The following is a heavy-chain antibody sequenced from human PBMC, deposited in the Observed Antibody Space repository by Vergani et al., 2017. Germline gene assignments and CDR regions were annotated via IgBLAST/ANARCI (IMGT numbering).Heavy chain of an antibody. Sequence: QVQLQQWGAGLLKPSETLPLTCAVYGGSFSGYYWSWIRQPPGKGLEWIGEINHSGSTNYNPSLKSRVTISVDTSKNQFSLKLSSVTAADTAVYYCARGRSPINXMVRGRLPYYYMDVWGKGTTVTVSS. V-gene: IGHV4-34*01. J-gene: IGHJ6*03. D-gene: IGHD3-10*01. CDR3: ARGRSPINXMVRGRLPYYYMDV. CDR1: GGSFSGYY. CDR2: INHSGST.